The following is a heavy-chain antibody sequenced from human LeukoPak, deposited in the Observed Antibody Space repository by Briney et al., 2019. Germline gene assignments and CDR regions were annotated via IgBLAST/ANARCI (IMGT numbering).Heavy chain of an antibody. V-gene: IGHV4-4*07. CDR2: IYTSGST. CDR1: GGSISSYY. Sequence: LETLSLTCTVSGGSISSYYWSWIRQPAGKGLEWIGRIYTSGSTNYNPSLKSRVTISVDKSKNQFSLKLSSVTAADTAVYYCARDWIAVAGTHAFDIWGQGTMVTVSS. D-gene: IGHD6-19*01. J-gene: IGHJ3*02. CDR3: ARDWIAVAGTHAFDI.